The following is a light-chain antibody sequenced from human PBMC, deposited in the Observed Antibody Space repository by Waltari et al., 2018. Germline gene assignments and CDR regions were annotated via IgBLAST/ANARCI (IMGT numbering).Light chain of an antibody. CDR1: SSDVGGYNR. J-gene: IGLJ1*01. CDR2: EVS. CDR3: NSYKTGSSYV. V-gene: IGLV2-18*02. Sequence: QSALTQPPSVSGSPGQSVTISCTGTSSDVGGYNRVSWYQQPPGTAPKLMIYEVSNRPSGVPDRFSGSKSGNTASLPISGLQAEDEADYYCNSYKTGSSYVFGTGTKVTVL.